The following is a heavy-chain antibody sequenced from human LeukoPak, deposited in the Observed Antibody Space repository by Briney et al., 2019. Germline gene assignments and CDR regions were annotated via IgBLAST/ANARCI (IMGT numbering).Heavy chain of an antibody. V-gene: IGHV3-43*01. Sequence: TGGSLRLSCAASGFTFDDYTMHWVRQAPGKGLEWVSLISWDGGSTYYADSVKGRFTISRDNSKNSLYLQMNSLRTEDTALYYCAKDLIVATIGGWEYWGQGTLVTVSS. J-gene: IGHJ4*02. D-gene: IGHD5-12*01. CDR3: AKDLIVATIGGWEY. CDR2: ISWDGGST. CDR1: GFTFDDYT.